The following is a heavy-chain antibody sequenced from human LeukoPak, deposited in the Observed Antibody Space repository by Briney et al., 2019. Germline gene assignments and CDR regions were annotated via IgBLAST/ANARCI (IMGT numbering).Heavy chain of an antibody. D-gene: IGHD7-27*01. Sequence: GESLKISCKGSGYSFTSYWISWVRQVPGKGPEWMGRIDPSDSYTNYSPSFQGHVTISADKSINTAYLQWSSLKASDTAMYYCARLGSNNYFDPWGQGTLVTVSS. J-gene: IGHJ5*02. CDR3: ARLGSNNYFDP. V-gene: IGHV5-10-1*01. CDR2: IDPSDSYT. CDR1: GYSFTSYW.